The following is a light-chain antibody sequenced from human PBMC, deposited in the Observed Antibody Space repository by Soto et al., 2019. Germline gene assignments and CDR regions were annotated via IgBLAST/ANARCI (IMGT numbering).Light chain of an antibody. CDR2: GAS. J-gene: IGKJ2*01. Sequence: EIVLTQSPGTLSLSPGERATLSCRASQSVSSSYLAWYQHKPGQAPRLLIYGASSRATGIPDRFSGSGSGTDFTLTISRLEPEDFAVYYCQQYGISPLTFGQGTKLEIK. CDR1: QSVSSSY. CDR3: QQYGISPLT. V-gene: IGKV3-20*01.